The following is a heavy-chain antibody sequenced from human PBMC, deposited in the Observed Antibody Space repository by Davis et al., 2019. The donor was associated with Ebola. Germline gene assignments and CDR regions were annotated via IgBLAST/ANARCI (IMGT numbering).Heavy chain of an antibody. J-gene: IGHJ4*02. V-gene: IGHV3-7*01. D-gene: IGHD4-11*01. CDR2: MLHDGSEN. CDR1: GFTFSDSW. CDR3: ARDNYWKLDY. Sequence: GESLKISCAASGFTFSDSWMAWVRQAPGKGLEWLANMLHDGSENYSAGPVKGRFTISRDNARNSFYLQMNSLRVEDTAVYYCARDNYWKLDYWGQGILVTVSS.